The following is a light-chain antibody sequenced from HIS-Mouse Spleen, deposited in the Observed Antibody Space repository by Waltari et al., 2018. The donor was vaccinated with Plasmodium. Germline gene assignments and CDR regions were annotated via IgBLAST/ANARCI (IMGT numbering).Light chain of an antibody. Sequence: QSALTPPASVSGSPGQSITISCTGTSSDVGSYNLVSWYQQHPGKAPKLMIYEGSKRPSGVSNRCSCSKSGNTASLTISGLQAEDEADYYCCSYAGSSTFVFGGGTKLTVL. CDR1: SSDVGSYNL. V-gene: IGLV2-23*03. CDR3: CSYAGSSTFV. J-gene: IGLJ3*02. CDR2: EGS.